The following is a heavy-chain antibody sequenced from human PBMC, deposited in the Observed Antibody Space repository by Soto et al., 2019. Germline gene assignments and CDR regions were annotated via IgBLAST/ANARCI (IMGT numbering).Heavy chain of an antibody. V-gene: IGHV1-69*12. CDR1: GGTFSSYA. D-gene: IGHD1-26*01. CDR2: IIPIFGTA. CDR3: ASEGRPAYDSGGSSGDY. Sequence: QVQLVQSGAEVKKPGSSVKVSCKASGGTFSSYAISWVRQAPGQGLEWMGGIIPIFGTANYAQKFQGRVTMTADESTSTAYMELSSLRSEDTAVYYCASEGRPAYDSGGSSGDYWGQGTLVTVSS. J-gene: IGHJ4*02.